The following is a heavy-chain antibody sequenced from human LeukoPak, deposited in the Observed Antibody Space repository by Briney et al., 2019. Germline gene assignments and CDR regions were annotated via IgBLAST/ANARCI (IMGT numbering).Heavy chain of an antibody. D-gene: IGHD3-10*01. J-gene: IGHJ6*03. CDR2: INHSGST. CDR1: GGSFSGYY. Sequence: SETLSLTCAVYGGSFSGYYWSWIRQPPGKGLEWIGEINHSGSTNYNPSLKSRVTISVDTSKNRFSLKLSSVTAADMAVYYCARSMVRGLIPYYYYMDVWGKGTTVTVSS. CDR3: ARSMVRGLIPYYYYMDV. V-gene: IGHV4-34*01.